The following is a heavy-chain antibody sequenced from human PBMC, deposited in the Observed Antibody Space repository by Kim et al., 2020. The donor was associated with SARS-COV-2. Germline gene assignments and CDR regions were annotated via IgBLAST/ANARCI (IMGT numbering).Heavy chain of an antibody. D-gene: IGHD6-13*01. J-gene: IGHJ4*02. CDR3: ARETAWGSWSDY. CDR1: GFTVSSNY. Sequence: GGSLRLSCAASGFTVSSNYMSWVRQAPGKGLEWVSVIYSGGSTYYADSVKGRFTISRDNSKNTLYLQMNSLRAEDTAVYYCARETAWGSWSDYWGQGTLVTVSS. V-gene: IGHV3-66*01. CDR2: IYSGGST.